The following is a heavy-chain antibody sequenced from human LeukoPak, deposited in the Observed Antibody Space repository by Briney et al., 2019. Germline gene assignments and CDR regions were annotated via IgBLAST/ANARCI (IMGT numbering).Heavy chain of an antibody. CDR3: AKDVQWELMGIDF. D-gene: IGHD1-26*01. J-gene: IGHJ4*02. CDR1: GFTVSSKH. CDR2: VYSGGTT. V-gene: IGHV3-53*01. Sequence: PGGSLRLSCAASGFTVSSKHMTWVRQAPGKGLEWVSVVYSGGTTYYADSVKGRFTISRDNSKNTLYLQMNSLRVEDTAVYYCAKDVQWELMGIDFWGQGTLVTVSS.